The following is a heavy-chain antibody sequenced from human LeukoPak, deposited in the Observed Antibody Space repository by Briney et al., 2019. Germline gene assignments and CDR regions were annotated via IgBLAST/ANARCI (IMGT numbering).Heavy chain of an antibody. J-gene: IGHJ4*02. D-gene: IGHD1-1*01. Sequence: GGSLRLSCAASGFMFSDYGMHWVRQAPGKGLEYVSAISPNGGSTYYADSVKGRFTISRDNSKNTLYLQMSSLRVEDTAVYYCVPKGNEGYWGQGTLVTVSS. CDR3: VPKGNEGY. CDR1: GFMFSDYG. V-gene: IGHV3-64D*06. CDR2: ISPNGGST.